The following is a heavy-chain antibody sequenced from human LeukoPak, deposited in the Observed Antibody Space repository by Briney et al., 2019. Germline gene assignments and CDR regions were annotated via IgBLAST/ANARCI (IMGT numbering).Heavy chain of an antibody. V-gene: IGHV4-38-2*02. CDR1: GYSISSGYY. Sequence: SETLSLTCTVSGYSISSGYYWGWIRQPPGKGLEWIGSIYHSGSTYYNPSLKSRVTISVDTSKNQFSLKLSSVTAADTAVYYCARSGRTWWFDPWGQGTLVTVSS. CDR3: ARSGRTWWFDP. CDR2: IYHSGST. D-gene: IGHD1-26*01. J-gene: IGHJ5*02.